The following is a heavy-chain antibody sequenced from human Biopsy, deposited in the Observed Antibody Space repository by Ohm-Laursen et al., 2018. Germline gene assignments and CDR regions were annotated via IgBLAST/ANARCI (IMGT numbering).Heavy chain of an antibody. D-gene: IGHD1-26*01. Sequence: SVKVSCKASDYTFYSYGITCVRRAPGQGLEWMGWITADEKNSAPKFQGRVTMTTDMSTSTAYMELRGLKSDDTAVYYCARVFGGAYYSYAFDVWGQGTLVIVSS. J-gene: IGHJ3*01. CDR1: DYTFYSYG. CDR3: ARVFGGAYYSYAFDV. CDR2: ITADEK. V-gene: IGHV1-18*04.